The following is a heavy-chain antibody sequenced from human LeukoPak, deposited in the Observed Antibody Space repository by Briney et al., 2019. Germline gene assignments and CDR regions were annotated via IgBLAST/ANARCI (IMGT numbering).Heavy chain of an antibody. CDR3: ARGRLLRYLGGY. J-gene: IGHJ4*02. D-gene: IGHD3-9*01. Sequence: ASVKVSCKAYGYTFTGYYMHWVRQAPGQGLEWMGWINPNSGGTNYAQKFQGRVTMTRDTSISTAYMELSRLRSDDTAVYYCARGRLLRYLGGYWGQGTLVTVSS. V-gene: IGHV1-2*02. CDR1: GYTFTGYY. CDR2: INPNSGGT.